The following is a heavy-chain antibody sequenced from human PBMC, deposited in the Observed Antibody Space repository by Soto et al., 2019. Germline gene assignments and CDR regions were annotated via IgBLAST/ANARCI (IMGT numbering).Heavy chain of an antibody. CDR1: GFTFSTYI. J-gene: IGHJ4*02. V-gene: IGHV3-48*04. CDR2: INTNSGTK. CDR3: ARAGSFDY. D-gene: IGHD3-10*01. Sequence: GGSLRLSCAASGFTFSTYIMSWVRQAPGKGLEWVSYINTNSGTKHYADSVKGRFTISRDNAKNSLYLQMNSLRAEDTAVYYCARAGSFDYWGQGTLVTVSS.